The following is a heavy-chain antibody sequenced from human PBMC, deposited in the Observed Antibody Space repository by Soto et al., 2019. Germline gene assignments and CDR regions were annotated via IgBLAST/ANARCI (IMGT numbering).Heavy chain of an antibody. D-gene: IGHD6-13*01. CDR1: GFTFSSHA. CDR3: AKVSSSWYAGFFDL. Sequence: PGGSLRLSCAASGFTFSSHAMTWVRQAPGKGLEWVSGLSDSGDSIYYADSVKGRFTIYRDNSVNTLYLQMNTLRVEDTAVYYCAKVSSSWYAGFFDLWGQGTLVTVS. J-gene: IGHJ4*02. CDR2: LSDSGDSI. V-gene: IGHV3-23*01.